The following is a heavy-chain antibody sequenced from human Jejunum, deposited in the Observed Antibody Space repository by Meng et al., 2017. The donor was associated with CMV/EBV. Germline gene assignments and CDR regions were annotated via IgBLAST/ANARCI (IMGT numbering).Heavy chain of an antibody. CDR2: ISSGGNYI. Sequence: AASGFSFSTYEMNWVRQRPGKGLEWVSYISSGGNYIHYTDSVKGRFTISRDDAKNSLYLQMNSLRAEDTAVYYCARRGIRGGGMDVWGQGTTVTVSS. V-gene: IGHV3-48*03. CDR3: ARRGIRGGGMDV. CDR1: GFSFSTYE. J-gene: IGHJ6*02. D-gene: IGHD1-26*01.